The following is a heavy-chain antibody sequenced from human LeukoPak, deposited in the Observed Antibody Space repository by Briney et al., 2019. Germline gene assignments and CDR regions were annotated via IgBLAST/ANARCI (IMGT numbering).Heavy chain of an antibody. CDR3: ARDRGNWFDP. V-gene: IGHV4-59*01. J-gene: IGHJ5*02. CDR1: GGSISSYY. Sequence: SETLSLTCTVSGGSISSYYWSWIRQPPGKGLEWIGYIYYSGSTNYNPSLKSRVTISVDTSKNQFSLKLSSVTAADTAVYYCARDRGNWFDPWGQGTLVTVSS. CDR2: IYYSGST.